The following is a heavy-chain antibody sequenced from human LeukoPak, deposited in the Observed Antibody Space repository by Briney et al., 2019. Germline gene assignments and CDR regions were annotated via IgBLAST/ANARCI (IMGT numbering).Heavy chain of an antibody. V-gene: IGHV1-18*01. Sequence: ASVKVSCKASGYTFTSYGISWVRQAPGQGLEWMGWISAYNGNTNYAQKLQGRVTMTTDTSTSTAYMELRSLRSDDTAVYYCARDIYCSSTSFYYYMDVWGKGTTVTVSS. J-gene: IGHJ6*03. D-gene: IGHD2-2*01. CDR1: GYTFTSYG. CDR3: ARDIYCSSTSFYYYMDV. CDR2: ISAYNGNT.